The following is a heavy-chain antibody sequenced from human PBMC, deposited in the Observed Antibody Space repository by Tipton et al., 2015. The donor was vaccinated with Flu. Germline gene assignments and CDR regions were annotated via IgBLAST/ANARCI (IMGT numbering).Heavy chain of an antibody. V-gene: IGHV4-39*02. Sequence: TLSLTCSVSGGSISSNAYYWGWIRQPPGRGLEWIGTIYYSGVTYFNPSLESRLTLSIDTFKNQFSLKLTSVTAADTAVYYCARDNRGTGYSQAFDFWGQGSLVTVSS. CDR1: GGSISSNAYY. CDR3: ARDNRGTGYSQAFDF. D-gene: IGHD5-18*01. J-gene: IGHJ4*02. CDR2: IYYSGVT.